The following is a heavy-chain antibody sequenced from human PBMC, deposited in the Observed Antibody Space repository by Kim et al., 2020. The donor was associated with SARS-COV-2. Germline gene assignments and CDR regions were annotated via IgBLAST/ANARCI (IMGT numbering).Heavy chain of an antibody. CDR3: ARGEQWLLDHNAFDI. Sequence: GGSLRLSCAASGFTFSSYEMNWVRQAPGKGLEWVSYISSSGSTIYYADSVKGRFTISRDNAKNSLYLQMNSLRAEDTAVYYCARGEQWLLDHNAFDIWGQGTMVTVSS. CDR2: ISSSGSTI. CDR1: GFTFSSYE. V-gene: IGHV3-48*03. D-gene: IGHD6-19*01. J-gene: IGHJ3*02.